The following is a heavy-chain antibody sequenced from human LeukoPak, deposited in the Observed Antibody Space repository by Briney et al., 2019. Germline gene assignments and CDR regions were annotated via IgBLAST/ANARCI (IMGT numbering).Heavy chain of an antibody. CDR3: ARGVFGESLES. CDR1: GHTFTGYY. D-gene: IGHD3-10*02. CDR2: MNPNVGGA. Sequence: ASVTVSCKAPGHTFTGYYVYWVRQAPGQGLEWMGWMNPNVGGANFPQKFQGRVTVTSDPAISAAYMELRRLRSDDTAVYYCARGVFGESLESWGQGTLVTVSS. J-gene: IGHJ4*02. V-gene: IGHV1-2*02.